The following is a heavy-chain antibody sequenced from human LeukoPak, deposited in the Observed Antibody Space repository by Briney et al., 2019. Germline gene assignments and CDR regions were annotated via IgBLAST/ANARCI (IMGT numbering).Heavy chain of an antibody. J-gene: IGHJ4*02. D-gene: IGHD5/OR15-5a*01. CDR1: GGSISSTSYY. V-gene: IGHV4-39*01. Sequence: SETLSLTCTVSGGSISSTSYYWSWIRQPPGKGLEWIGSIYYSGSTYYNPSLKSRVTISLATSKNQFSLKLSSVTAADTAVYYCARHRYSVYASSDYWGQGTLVTVSS. CDR3: ARHRYSVYASSDY. CDR2: IYYSGST.